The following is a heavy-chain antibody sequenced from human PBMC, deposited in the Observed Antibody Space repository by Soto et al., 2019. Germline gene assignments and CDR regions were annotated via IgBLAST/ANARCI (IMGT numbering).Heavy chain of an antibody. D-gene: IGHD6-19*01. CDR3: SRGQWLVRSHWFDP. Sequence: EVQLLESGGGLVQPGGSLRLSCAASGFTFSSYAMSWVRQAPGKGLEWVSAISGSGGSTYYADSVKGRFTISRDNSKNTLNLQMNSLRAEDTAVYYCSRGQWLVRSHWFDPWGQGTLVTVCS. CDR1: GFTFSSYA. CDR2: ISGSGGST. V-gene: IGHV3-23*01. J-gene: IGHJ5*02.